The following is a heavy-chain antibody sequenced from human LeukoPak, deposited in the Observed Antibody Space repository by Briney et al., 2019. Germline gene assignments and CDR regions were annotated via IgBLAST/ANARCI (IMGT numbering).Heavy chain of an antibody. CDR3: ASSRNDYVWGSYRYGYYFDY. D-gene: IGHD3-16*02. CDR1: GYSFTSYW. Sequence: GESLKISCKGSGYSFTSYWIGWVRQMPGKDLEWMGIIYPGDSDTRYSPSFQGQVTISADKSISTAYLQWSSLKASDTAMYYCASSRNDYVWGSYRYGYYFDYWGQGTLVTVSS. J-gene: IGHJ4*02. V-gene: IGHV5-51*01. CDR2: IYPGDSDT.